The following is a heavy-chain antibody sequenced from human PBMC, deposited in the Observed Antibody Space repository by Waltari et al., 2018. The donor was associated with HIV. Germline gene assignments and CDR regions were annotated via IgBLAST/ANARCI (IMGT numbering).Heavy chain of an antibody. Sequence: QVHLVQSGAEVKKPGASAKVSCKAPGYTSTSFDIYRVRQATGHGLEWMGWMNPNSGNTGYAQKFQGRVTMTRNTGISTAYMGRSGLRSEDTAVYYSARRYDSGTNIAGYWGQGTLVTVSS. V-gene: IGHV1-8*01. J-gene: IGHJ4*02. D-gene: IGHD3-10*01. CDR1: GYTSTSFD. CDR3: ARRYDSGTNIAGY. CDR2: MNPNSGNT.